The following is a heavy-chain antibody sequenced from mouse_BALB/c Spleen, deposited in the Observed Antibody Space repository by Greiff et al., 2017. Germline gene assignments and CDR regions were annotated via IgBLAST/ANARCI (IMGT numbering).Heavy chain of an antibody. Sequence: VQLVESGPGLVAPSQSLSITCTVSGFSLTSYGVSWVRQPPGKGLEWLGVIWGDGSTNYHSALISRLSISKDNSKSQVFLKMNSLQTDDTAMYYCARGTTAMYADYWGQGTTLTVSS. CDR3: ARGTTAMYADY. CDR2: IWGDGST. D-gene: IGHD1-2*01. J-gene: IGHJ2*01. V-gene: IGHV2-3*01. CDR1: GFSLTSYG.